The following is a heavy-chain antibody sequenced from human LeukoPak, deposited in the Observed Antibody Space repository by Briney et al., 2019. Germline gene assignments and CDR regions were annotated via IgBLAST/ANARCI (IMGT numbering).Heavy chain of an antibody. D-gene: IGHD6-6*01. J-gene: IGHJ4*02. CDR3: ARHGPHSSSSNFDY. V-gene: IGHV4-59*08. CDR2: IYYSGST. Sequence: SETLSFTCTVSGGSISTYYWSWIRQPPGKGLEWIGYIYYSGSTNYNPSLKSRVTISVDTSKIQFSLKLSSVTAADTAVYYCARHGPHSSSSNFDYWGQGTLVTVSS. CDR1: GGSISTYY.